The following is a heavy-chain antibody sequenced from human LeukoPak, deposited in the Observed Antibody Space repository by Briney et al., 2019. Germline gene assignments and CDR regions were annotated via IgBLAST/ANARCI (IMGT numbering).Heavy chain of an antibody. CDR1: GFIFSSYG. CDR3: AKGMVRGVKGMDV. V-gene: IGHV3-30*18. Sequence: GGSLRLSCAASGFIFSSYGMHWDRQAPGKGLEWVAVISYDGSNKYYADSVKGRFTISRDNSKNTLYLQMNSLRAEDTAVYYCAKGMVRGVKGMDVWGKGTTVTVSS. CDR2: ISYDGSNK. D-gene: IGHD3-10*01. J-gene: IGHJ6*04.